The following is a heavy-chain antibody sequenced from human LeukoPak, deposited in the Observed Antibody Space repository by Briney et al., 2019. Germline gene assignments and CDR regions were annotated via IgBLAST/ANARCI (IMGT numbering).Heavy chain of an antibody. D-gene: IGHD6-6*01. CDR1: GGSFSGYY. CDR3: ARGCIAAAVPCYFDY. Sequence: SETLSLTCAVYGGSFSGYYWSWIRQPPGKGLEWIGEINHNGSTNYDPSVKSRFNISVDTSKNQFSLKLSSVTAADTAVYYCARGCIAAAVPCYFDYWGQGTLVTVSS. J-gene: IGHJ4*02. CDR2: INHNGST. V-gene: IGHV4-34*01.